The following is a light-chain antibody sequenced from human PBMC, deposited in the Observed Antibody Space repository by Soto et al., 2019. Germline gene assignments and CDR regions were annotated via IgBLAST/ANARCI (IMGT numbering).Light chain of an antibody. CDR3: QQANSFPYT. CDR1: QGISSW. Sequence: DIQMTQSPSSVSASVGDRVTITCRASQGISSWLARYQQKPGKAPKFLIYAASSLQSGVPSRFSGRGSGTDFTLTISILQPEDFATYYCQQANSFPYTFGQGTKLEIK. V-gene: IGKV1-12*02. CDR2: AAS. J-gene: IGKJ2*01.